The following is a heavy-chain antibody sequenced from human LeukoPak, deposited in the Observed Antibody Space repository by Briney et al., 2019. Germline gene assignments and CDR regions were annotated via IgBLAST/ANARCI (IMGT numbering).Heavy chain of an antibody. CDR2: MSPNSGNT. CDR3: TRESGTYHGNDY. Sequence: ASVKVSCKTSGYTFTNYDINWVRQATGQGLEWMGWMSPNSGNTGYAQKLQGRVTITGDTSISTAYMELSSLRSDDTAVYYCTRESGTYHGNDYWGQGTLVTVSS. CDR1: GYTFTNYD. D-gene: IGHD1-26*01. V-gene: IGHV1-8*01. J-gene: IGHJ4*02.